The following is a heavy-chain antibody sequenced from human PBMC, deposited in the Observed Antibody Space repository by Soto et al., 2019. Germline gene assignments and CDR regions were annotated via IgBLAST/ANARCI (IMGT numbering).Heavy chain of an antibody. CDR3: AYRALYSGSYWDGGYFDY. J-gene: IGHJ4*02. D-gene: IGHD1-26*01. CDR1: GFSLHTSGVG. CDR2: IYWDDDK. Sequence: QITLRESGPTRVRPTQTLSLTCTFSGFSLHTSGVGVGWIRQSPGKALEWLALIYWDDDKRYSPSLKSRLSITKDTSENQLVLTMTNMDPVDTATYYCAYRALYSGSYWDGGYFDYWGQGTLITVSS. V-gene: IGHV2-5*02.